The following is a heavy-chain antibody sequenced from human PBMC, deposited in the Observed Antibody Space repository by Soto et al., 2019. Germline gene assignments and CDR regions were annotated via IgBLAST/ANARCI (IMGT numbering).Heavy chain of an antibody. J-gene: IGHJ5*02. Sequence: QVQLQQWGAGLLKPSETLSLTCAVYGGSFSGYYWSWIRQPPGKGLEWIGEINHSGSTNYNPSLKSRVTVSVDTSKNHFALKLSSVTAADTAVYYCARGGNYDILTGYSTTWFDPWCQGTLVTVSS. D-gene: IGHD3-9*01. V-gene: IGHV4-34*01. CDR1: GGSFSGYY. CDR3: ARGGNYDILTGYSTTWFDP. CDR2: INHSGST.